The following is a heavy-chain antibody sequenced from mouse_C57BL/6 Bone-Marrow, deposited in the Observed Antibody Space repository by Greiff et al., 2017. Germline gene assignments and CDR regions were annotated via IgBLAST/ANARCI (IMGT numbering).Heavy chain of an antibody. CDR2: ITPYNGGT. J-gene: IGHJ1*03. V-gene: IGHV1-19*01. D-gene: IGHD1-1*01. CDR3: ARKILLRPYWYFDV. CDR1: GYTFTDYY. Sequence: EVQLQQSGPVLVKPGASVKMSCKASGYTFTDYYMNWVKQSHGTSLEWIGVITPYNGGTSSNQKFNGKATLTVDKSSSTAYMELNSRTSEDSAVYYCARKILLRPYWYFDVWGTGTTGTVSS.